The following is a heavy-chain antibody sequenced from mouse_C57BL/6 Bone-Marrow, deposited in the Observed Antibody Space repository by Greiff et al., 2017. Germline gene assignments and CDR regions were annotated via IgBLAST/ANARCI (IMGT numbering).Heavy chain of an antibody. CDR3: TTLGGYYDY. D-gene: IGHD2-3*01. J-gene: IGHJ2*01. CDR1: GFNIKDDY. Sequence: EVKLQESGAELVRPGASVKLSCTASGFNIKDDYMHWVKQRPEQGLEWIGWIDPENGDTEYASKFQGKATITADTSSNTAYLQLSSLTSEDTAVYYCTTLGGYYDYWGQGTTLTVSS. CDR2: IDPENGDT. V-gene: IGHV14-4*01.